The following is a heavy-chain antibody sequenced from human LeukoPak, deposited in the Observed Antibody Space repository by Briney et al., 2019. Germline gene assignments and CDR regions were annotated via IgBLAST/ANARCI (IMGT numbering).Heavy chain of an antibody. CDR1: GGSFSGYY. CDR2: INHSGST. J-gene: IGHJ4*02. V-gene: IGHV4-34*01. D-gene: IGHD5-18*01. CDR3: ARDATDTAEFDY. Sequence: SETLSLTCAVYGGSFSGYYWSWIRQPPGKGLEWIGEINHSGSTNYNPSLKSRVTISVDTSKNQFSLKLSSVTAADTAVYYCARDATDTAEFDYWGQGTLVTVSS.